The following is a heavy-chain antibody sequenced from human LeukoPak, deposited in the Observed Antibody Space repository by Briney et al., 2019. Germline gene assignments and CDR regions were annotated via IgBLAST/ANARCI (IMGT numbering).Heavy chain of an antibody. Sequence: GGSLRLSCAASGFTFSSYWMSWVRQAPGKGLEWVANIKQDGSEKYCVDSVKGRFTISRDNAKNSLYLQMNSLRAEDTAVYYLSSPTCNGCFDIWGQGTMVTVSS. D-gene: IGHD2/OR15-2a*01. CDR3: SSPTCNGCFDI. J-gene: IGHJ3*02. CDR1: GFTFSSYW. CDR2: IKQDGSEK. V-gene: IGHV3-7*01.